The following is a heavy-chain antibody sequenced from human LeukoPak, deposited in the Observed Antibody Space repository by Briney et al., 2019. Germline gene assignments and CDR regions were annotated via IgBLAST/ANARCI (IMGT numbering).Heavy chain of an antibody. V-gene: IGHV3-30*02. CDR1: GFTFSSYG. Sequence: GGSLRLSCAASGFTFSSYGMHWVRQAPGKGLEWVAFIRYDGSNKYYADSVKGRFTISRDNSKNTLYLQMNSLRAEDTAVYYCAKDRSSTRSYYMDVWGKGTTVTISS. J-gene: IGHJ6*03. CDR2: IRYDGSNK. D-gene: IGHD2-2*01. CDR3: AKDRSSTRSYYMDV.